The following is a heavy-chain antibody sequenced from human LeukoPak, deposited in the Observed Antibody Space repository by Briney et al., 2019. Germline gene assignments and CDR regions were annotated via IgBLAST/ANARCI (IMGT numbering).Heavy chain of an antibody. V-gene: IGHV1-46*01. J-gene: IGHJ3*02. CDR3: ARELLHYYDSSGYYWGGAFDI. CDR2: INPSGGSP. D-gene: IGHD3-22*01. CDR1: GYTFTSYY. Sequence: ASVKVSCKASGYTFTSYYMHWVRQAPGQRLERMGIINPSGGSPSSAQKSQGRATMTRDIITRTVYMELRSVRYEETAVYYCARELLHYYDSSGYYWGGAFDIWGQGTMVTVSS.